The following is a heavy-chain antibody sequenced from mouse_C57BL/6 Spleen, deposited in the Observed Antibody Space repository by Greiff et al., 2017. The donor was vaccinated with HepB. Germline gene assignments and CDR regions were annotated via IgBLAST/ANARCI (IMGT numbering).Heavy chain of an antibody. CDR3: ARARNYGSSPYAMDY. CDR2: IYPRSGNT. CDR1: GYTFTSYG. J-gene: IGHJ4*01. V-gene: IGHV1-81*01. Sequence: VQLQQSGAELARPGASVKLSCKASGYTFTSYGISWVKQSTGQGLEWIGEIYPRSGNTYYNEKFKGKATLTADKSSSTAYMELRSLTSEDSAVYFCARARNYGSSPYAMDYWGQGTSVTVSS. D-gene: IGHD1-1*01.